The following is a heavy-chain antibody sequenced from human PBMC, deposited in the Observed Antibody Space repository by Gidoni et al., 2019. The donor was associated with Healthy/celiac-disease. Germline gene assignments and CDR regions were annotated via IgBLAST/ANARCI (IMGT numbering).Heavy chain of an antibody. CDR1: GYTFTSYY. CDR3: ARGGYYYDSSGYPDFQH. J-gene: IGHJ1*01. CDR2: INPSGGST. D-gene: IGHD3-22*01. Sequence: QVQLVQSGAEVTKPGASVKVSCQASGYTFTSYYMHWVRQAPGQGLEWMGIINPSGGSTSYAQKFQGRVTMTRDTSTSTVYMELSSLRSEDTAVYYCARGGYYYDSSGYPDFQHWGQGTLVTVSS. V-gene: IGHV1-46*01.